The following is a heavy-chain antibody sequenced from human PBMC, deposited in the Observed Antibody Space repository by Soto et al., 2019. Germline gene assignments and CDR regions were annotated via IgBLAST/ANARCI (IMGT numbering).Heavy chain of an antibody. CDR2: IYYSGST. Sequence: SETLSLTCTVPGGSISSSYWNWIRQPPGKGLEWIAYIYYSGSTNYNPSLKSRVTISVDTSKNQFSLKLSSVTAADTAVYYCARGYSYGSFDYWGPGTLVTVSS. CDR3: ARGYSYGSFDY. V-gene: IGHV4-59*01. J-gene: IGHJ4*02. D-gene: IGHD5-18*01. CDR1: GGSISSSY.